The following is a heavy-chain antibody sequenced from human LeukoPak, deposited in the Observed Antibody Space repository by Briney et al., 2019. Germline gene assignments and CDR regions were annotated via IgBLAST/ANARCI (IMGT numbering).Heavy chain of an antibody. Sequence: SETLSLTCPVSGGSISSYYWSWIRPPPGKGLEWIGYIYYSGSTNYNPSLKSRVTISVDTSKNQFSLKLSSVTAADTAVYYCARGTAYGMDVWGQGTTVTVSS. CDR2: IYYSGST. CDR3: ARGTAYGMDV. J-gene: IGHJ6*02. D-gene: IGHD5-18*01. V-gene: IGHV4-59*01. CDR1: GGSISSYY.